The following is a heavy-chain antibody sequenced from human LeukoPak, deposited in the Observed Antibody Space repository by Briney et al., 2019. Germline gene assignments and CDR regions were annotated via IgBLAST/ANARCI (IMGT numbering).Heavy chain of an antibody. Sequence: SVKVSCKASGGTFSSYAISWVRQAPGQGLEWMGGILPIFGTPNYAQKFQGTVTITADEFTSTAYMELSSLRSEDTAVYYCASNPKRYCSGGSCPYYYYGMDVWGQGTTVTVSS. CDR3: ASNPKRYCSGGSCPYYYYGMDV. V-gene: IGHV1-69*13. CDR1: GGTFSSYA. CDR2: ILPIFGTP. J-gene: IGHJ6*02. D-gene: IGHD2-15*01.